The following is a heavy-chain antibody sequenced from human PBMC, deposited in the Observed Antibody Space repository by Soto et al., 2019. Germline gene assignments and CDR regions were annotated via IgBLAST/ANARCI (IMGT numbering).Heavy chain of an antibody. CDR3: ARHQVRFFILEGYYFHY. Sequence: SETLSLTRTVYGGAISSYYWSWIRQPPGKGLEWIGYIYYSGSTNYNPSLKSRVTISVDTSKNQFSLKLSSVTAADTAVYYCARHQVRFFILEGYYFHYWGPATLVTDS. V-gene: IGHV4-59*08. J-gene: IGHJ4*02. CDR2: IYYSGST. D-gene: IGHD3-10*01. CDR1: GGAISSYY.